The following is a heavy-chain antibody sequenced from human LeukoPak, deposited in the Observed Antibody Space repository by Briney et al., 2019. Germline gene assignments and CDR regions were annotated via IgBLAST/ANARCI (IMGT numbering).Heavy chain of an antibody. Sequence: ASVNVSCTASGYTFTGYYMHWVRQAPGQGLEWMGWINPNSGGTNYAQKFQGWVTMTRDTSISTAYMELSRLRSDDTAVYYCARGSHYYGSGSSSDFDYWGQGTLVTVSS. CDR2: INPNSGGT. J-gene: IGHJ4*02. CDR3: ARGSHYYGSGSSSDFDY. D-gene: IGHD3-10*01. CDR1: GYTFTGYY. V-gene: IGHV1-2*04.